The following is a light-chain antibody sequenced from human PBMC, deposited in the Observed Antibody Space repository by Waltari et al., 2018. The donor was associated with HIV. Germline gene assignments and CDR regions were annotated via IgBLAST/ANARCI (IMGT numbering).Light chain of an antibody. CDR1: QSLVYSDGNTY. J-gene: IGKJ2*01. V-gene: IGKV2-30*01. CDR3: MQGSYWPRFI. Sequence: DVVMTQSPLSQPVTLGQPASVSCRSSQSLVYSDGNTYLSWFQQRPGQSPRRLICKVSNRDSGVPDRFSGSGSGTDVTLKISRVEAEDVGIYYCMQGSYWPRFIFGQGTMLEI. CDR2: KVS.